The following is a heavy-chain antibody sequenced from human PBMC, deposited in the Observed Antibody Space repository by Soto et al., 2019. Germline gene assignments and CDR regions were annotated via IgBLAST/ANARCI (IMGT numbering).Heavy chain of an antibody. D-gene: IGHD2-15*01. CDR3: ATRQGGSYNWFDP. J-gene: IGHJ5*02. CDR2: LYYSGNT. Sequence: SETLSLTCTVSGGSISRSSYSWAWIRQPPGKGLEWIGTLYYSGNTYYNPSLKSRVTISVDTSKNQFSLKLSSVTAADTAVYYCATRQGGSYNWFDPWGQGTLV. V-gene: IGHV4-39*01. CDR1: GGSISRSSYS.